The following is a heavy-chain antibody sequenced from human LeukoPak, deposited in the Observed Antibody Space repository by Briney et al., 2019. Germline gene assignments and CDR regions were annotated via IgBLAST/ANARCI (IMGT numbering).Heavy chain of an antibody. Sequence: PGGSLRLSCAASGFTFSSYGMHWVRQAPGKGLEWVAFLRYDGTNKYYADSVKGRFTISRDNSKNTLYLQMNSLRAEDTAVYYCASKIVVVPAGLQHWGQGTLVTVS. CDR1: GFTFSSYG. D-gene: IGHD2-2*01. J-gene: IGHJ1*01. CDR3: ASKIVVVPAGLQH. V-gene: IGHV3-30*02. CDR2: LRYDGTNK.